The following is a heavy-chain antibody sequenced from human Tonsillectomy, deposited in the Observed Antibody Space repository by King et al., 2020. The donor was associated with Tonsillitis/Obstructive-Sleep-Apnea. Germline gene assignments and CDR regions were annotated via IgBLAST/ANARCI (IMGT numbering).Heavy chain of an antibody. CDR1: GGSISSYY. CDR2: IYYSGST. CDR3: ASLLKDYDFWSGYSLGGWYFDL. Sequence: VQLQESGPGLVKPSETLSLTCTVSGGSISSYYWSWIRQPPGKGLEWIGYIYYSGSTNYNPSLKSRVTISVDTSKNQFSLKLSSVTAADTAVYYCASLLKDYDFWSGYSLGGWYFDLWGRGTLVTVSS. D-gene: IGHD3-3*01. V-gene: IGHV4-59*01. J-gene: IGHJ2*01.